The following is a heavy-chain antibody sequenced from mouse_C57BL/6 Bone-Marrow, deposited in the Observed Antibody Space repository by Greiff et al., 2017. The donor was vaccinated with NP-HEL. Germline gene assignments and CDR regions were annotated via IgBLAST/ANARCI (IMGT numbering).Heavy chain of an antibody. J-gene: IGHJ3*01. CDR2: INPGSGGT. CDR1: GYAFTNYL. Sequence: QVQLQQSGAELVRPGTSVKVSCKASGYAFTNYLIEWVKQRPGQGLEWIGVINPGSGGTNYNEKFKGKATLTADKSSSTAYMQLSSLTSEDSAVYFCARSEAYWGQGTLVTVSA. V-gene: IGHV1-54*01. CDR3: ARSEAY.